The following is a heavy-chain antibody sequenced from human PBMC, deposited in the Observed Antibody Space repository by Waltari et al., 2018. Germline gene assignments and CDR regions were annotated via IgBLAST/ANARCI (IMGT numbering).Heavy chain of an antibody. V-gene: IGHV3-23*01. Sequence: EVQLLESGGGLVQPGGSLRLSCAASGFTFSSYAMSWVRQAPGKGLEWVSAISGSGGSTYYADSGKGRFTISRDNSKNTLYLQMNSLRAEDMAVYYCAKDHTYYDYVWGSYRRPLGNFDYGGQGTLVTVSS. CDR2: ISGSGGST. CDR1: GFTFSSYA. D-gene: IGHD3-16*02. CDR3: AKDHTYYDYVWGSYRRPLGNFDY. J-gene: IGHJ4*02.